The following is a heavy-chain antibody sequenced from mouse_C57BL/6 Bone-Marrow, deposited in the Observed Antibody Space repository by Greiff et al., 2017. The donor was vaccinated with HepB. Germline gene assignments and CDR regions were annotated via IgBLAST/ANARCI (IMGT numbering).Heavy chain of an antibody. CDR3: ARGKSGSSY. CDR1: GYTFTSYW. V-gene: IGHV1-52*01. J-gene: IGHJ2*01. CDR2: IDPSDSET. D-gene: IGHD1-1*01. Sequence: QVQLQPGAELVRPGSSVKLSCKASGYTFTSYWMHWVKQRPIQGLEWIGNIDPSDSETHYNQKFKDKATLTVDKSSSTAYMQLSSLTSEDSAVYYCARGKSGSSYWGQGTTLTVSS.